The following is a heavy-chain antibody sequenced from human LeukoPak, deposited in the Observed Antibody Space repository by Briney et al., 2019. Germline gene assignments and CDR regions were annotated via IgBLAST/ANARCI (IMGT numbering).Heavy chain of an antibody. Sequence: SETLSLTCSVSGGSIGKYHWTWIRQPPGKRLEWIGYVYYTGNLNYNPSLERRVSLSIDTSKNQFSLSLSSVAAADTAVYYCARDGSGGGSDYWGQGTLVTVSS. CDR3: ARDGSGGGSDY. CDR1: GGSIGKYH. D-gene: IGHD3-10*01. J-gene: IGHJ4*02. CDR2: VYYTGNL. V-gene: IGHV4-59*01.